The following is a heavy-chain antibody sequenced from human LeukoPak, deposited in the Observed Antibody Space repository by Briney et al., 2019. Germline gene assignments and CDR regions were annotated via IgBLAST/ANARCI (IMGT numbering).Heavy chain of an antibody. Sequence: PGGSLRLSCAVSGFTFSTYWMSWVRQAPGKGLEWVANIKQDGSEKYYVDSVKGRFTIPRDNAKNSLYLQMNSLRAEDTAVYYCARSGIVGATYYNYWGQGTLVTVSS. CDR3: ARSGIVGATYYNY. D-gene: IGHD1-26*01. V-gene: IGHV3-7*04. J-gene: IGHJ4*02. CDR1: GFTFSTYW. CDR2: IKQDGSEK.